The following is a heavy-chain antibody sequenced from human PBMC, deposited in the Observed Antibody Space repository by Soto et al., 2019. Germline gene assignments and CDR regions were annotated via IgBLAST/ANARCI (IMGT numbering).Heavy chain of an antibody. CDR3: AGGGGYSSSWYDWFDP. D-gene: IGHD6-13*01. CDR1: GGTFSSYA. J-gene: IGHJ5*02. CDR2: IIPIFGTA. V-gene: IGHV1-69*01. Sequence: QVQLVQSGAAVKKPGSSVKVSCKASGGTFSSYAISWVRQAPGQGLEWMGGIIPIFGTANYAQKFQGRVTITADESTSTAYMELSSLSSEDTAVYYCAGGGGYSSSWYDWFDPWGQGTLVTVSS.